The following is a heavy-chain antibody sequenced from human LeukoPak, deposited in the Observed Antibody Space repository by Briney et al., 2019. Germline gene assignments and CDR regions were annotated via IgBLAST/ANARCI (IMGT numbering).Heavy chain of an antibody. Sequence: ASVKVSCKASGYTFTGYYMHWVRQAPGQGLEWMGWINPNSGGTNYAQKFQGRVTMTRATSIRTDYMELSRLRSDDTAVYYCARGGPPSSYDFWSIDYWGQGTLVTVSS. D-gene: IGHD3-3*01. CDR3: ARGGPPSSYDFWSIDY. V-gene: IGHV1-2*02. J-gene: IGHJ4*02. CDR2: INPNSGGT. CDR1: GYTFTGYY.